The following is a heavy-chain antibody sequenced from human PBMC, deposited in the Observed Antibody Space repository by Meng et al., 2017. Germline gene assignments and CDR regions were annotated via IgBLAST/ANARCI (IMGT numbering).Heavy chain of an antibody. CDR1: GGSISSYY. D-gene: IGHD3-22*01. V-gene: IGHV4-59*01. CDR3: ARDPTPMIVVANYYYYGMDV. Sequence: SETLSLTCTGSGGSISSYYWSWIRQPPGKGLEWIGYIYYSGSTNYNPSLKSRVSISVDMSKNQSSLKLSSVTAAEPAVYYCARDPTPMIVVANYYYYGMDVWGQGTTVTVSS. CDR2: IYYSGST. J-gene: IGHJ6*02.